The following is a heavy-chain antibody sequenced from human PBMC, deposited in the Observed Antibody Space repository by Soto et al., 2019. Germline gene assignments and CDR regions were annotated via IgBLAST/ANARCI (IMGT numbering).Heavy chain of an antibody. V-gene: IGHV4-61*01. J-gene: IGHJ6*02. D-gene: IGHD5-18*01. Sequence: SETLSLTCTVSGGSVSSGSYYWSWIRQPPGKGLEWIGYIYYSGSTNYNPSLKSRVTISVDTSKNQFSLKLSSVTAADTAVYYCAREVKSYGLPYYYYYGMDVWGQGTTVTVSS. CDR3: AREVKSYGLPYYYYYGMDV. CDR1: GGSVSSGSYY. CDR2: IYYSGST.